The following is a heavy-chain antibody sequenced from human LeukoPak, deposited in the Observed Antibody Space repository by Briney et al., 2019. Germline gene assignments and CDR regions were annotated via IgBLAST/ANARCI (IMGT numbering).Heavy chain of an antibody. D-gene: IGHD4-17*01. CDR1: GFTFSSYS. Sequence: GGSLRLSCAASGFTFSSYSMNWLRQAPGKGLEWVSYITSSSSTIYYADSVKGRFTISRDNAKNSLYLQMNSLGDEDTAVYYCASRFYGDYVDYWGQGTLVTVSS. CDR3: ASRFYGDYVDY. CDR2: ITSSSSTI. J-gene: IGHJ4*02. V-gene: IGHV3-48*02.